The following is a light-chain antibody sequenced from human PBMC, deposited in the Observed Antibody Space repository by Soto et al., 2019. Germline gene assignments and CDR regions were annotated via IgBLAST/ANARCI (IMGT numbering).Light chain of an antibody. CDR3: QLYDSSPPGYT. V-gene: IGKV3-20*01. J-gene: IGKJ2*01. Sequence: EIVLTQSPGTLSLSPGERATLSCRASQSVSSTYLAWYQQKPGQAPILLIYGASNRATGIPDRFSGSGSGADFTLTISRLEPEDFAVYYCQLYDSSPPGYTFGQGTRLEIK. CDR1: QSVSSTY. CDR2: GAS.